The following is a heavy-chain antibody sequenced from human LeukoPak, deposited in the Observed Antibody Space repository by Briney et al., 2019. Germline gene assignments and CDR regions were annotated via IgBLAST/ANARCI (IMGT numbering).Heavy chain of an antibody. V-gene: IGHV1-69*05. CDR2: IIPIFGTA. J-gene: IGHJ4*02. CDR1: GGTFSSHA. D-gene: IGHD5-18*01. CDR3: ARVGGYSYGSHFDY. Sequence: SVKVSCKASGGTFSSHAISWVRQAPGQGLEWMGRIIPIFGTANYAQKFQGRVTITTDESTSTAYMELSSLRSEDTAVYYCARVGGYSYGSHFDYWGQGTLVTVSS.